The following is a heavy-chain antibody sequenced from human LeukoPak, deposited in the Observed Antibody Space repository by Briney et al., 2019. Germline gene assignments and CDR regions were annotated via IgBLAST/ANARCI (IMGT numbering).Heavy chain of an antibody. CDR2: IWYDGSNK. CDR1: GFTFSSYA. D-gene: IGHD2-2*01. V-gene: IGHV3-33*08. CDR3: ARDRVVPAAIDHYGMDV. J-gene: IGHJ6*02. Sequence: GRSLRLSCAASGFTFSSYAMHWVRQAPGRGLEWVAVIWYDGSNKYYADSVKGRFTISRDNSKNTLYLQMNSLRAEDTAVYYCARDRVVPAAIDHYGMDVWGQGTTVTVSS.